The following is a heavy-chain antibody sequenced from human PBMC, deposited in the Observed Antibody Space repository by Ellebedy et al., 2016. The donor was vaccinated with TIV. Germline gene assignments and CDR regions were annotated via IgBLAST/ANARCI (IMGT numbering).Heavy chain of an antibody. CDR2: ISNRDRT. V-gene: IGHV4-39*01. CDR1: GDSISSSSDY. CDR3: ATFNQYYTYLGV. Sequence: GSLRLSCMVSGDSISSSSDYWVWIRQPPGKGLEWIGTISNRDRTDYNPSLKSRVFILVDASKNQFFLKLTSVTAADTAVYYCATFNQYYTYLGVWGKGTTVTVSS. J-gene: IGHJ6*03. D-gene: IGHD1-14*01.